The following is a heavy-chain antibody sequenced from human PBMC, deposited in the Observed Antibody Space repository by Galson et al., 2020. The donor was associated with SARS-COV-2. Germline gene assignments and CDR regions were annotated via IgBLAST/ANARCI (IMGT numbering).Heavy chain of an antibody. V-gene: IGHV3-23*01. CDR2: ISRSGGYT. J-gene: IGHJ6*02. Sequence: GGSLRLSCAASGLNFSNYDMSWVRQAPGKGLEWVSYISRSGGYTSYADSVKARFTTSRDNSNDILFLQMNSLGAEDTAVYFCAKEPRITIFGVVTRSGMDVWGQGTTVTVSS. D-gene: IGHD3-3*01. CDR1: GLNFSNYD. CDR3: AKEPRITIFGVVTRSGMDV.